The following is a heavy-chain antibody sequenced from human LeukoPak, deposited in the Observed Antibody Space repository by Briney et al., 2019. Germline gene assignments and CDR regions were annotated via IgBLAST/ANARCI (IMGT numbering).Heavy chain of an antibody. CDR3: VVVVEPPDSDGFDV. CDR1: GFAFSGYN. Sequence: PGGSLRLSCAASGFAFSGYNMNWVRQAPGKGLEWVSYISYNSGNMYYADSVKGRFTISRDNARNTLSLQMNSLTIEDTAVYYCVVVVEPPDSDGFDVWGQGTMITVSS. D-gene: IGHD1-14*01. CDR2: ISYNSGNM. V-gene: IGHV3-48*04. J-gene: IGHJ3*01.